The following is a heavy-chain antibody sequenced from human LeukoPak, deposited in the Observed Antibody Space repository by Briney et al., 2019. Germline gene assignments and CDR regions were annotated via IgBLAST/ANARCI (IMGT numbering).Heavy chain of an antibody. D-gene: IGHD6-19*01. CDR3: AGSSGWSFFDY. CDR1: GGSISSGSYY. V-gene: IGHV4-61*02. Sequence: SRTLSLTCTVSGGSISSGSYYWSWIRQPAGEGLEWIGRISTSGSTNYNPSLKSRVIISLDTSKNQFSLKLSSATAADTAVYYCAGSSGWSFFDYWGQGTLVTVSS. J-gene: IGHJ4*02. CDR2: ISTSGST.